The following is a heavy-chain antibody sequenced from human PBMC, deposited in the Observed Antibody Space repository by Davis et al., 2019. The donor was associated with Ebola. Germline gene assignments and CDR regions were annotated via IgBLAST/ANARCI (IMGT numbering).Heavy chain of an antibody. V-gene: IGHV3-7*01. Sequence: GGSLRLSCAASKFTLSSYWMSWVRQAPGKGLEWVATIENDGSKKYYMDSVKGRFTISRDNAKNSLYLQMNSLRAEDTAVYYCAREMATTYFDYWGQGTLVTVSS. CDR1: KFTLSSYW. CDR2: IENDGSKK. J-gene: IGHJ4*02. CDR3: AREMATTYFDY. D-gene: IGHD5-24*01.